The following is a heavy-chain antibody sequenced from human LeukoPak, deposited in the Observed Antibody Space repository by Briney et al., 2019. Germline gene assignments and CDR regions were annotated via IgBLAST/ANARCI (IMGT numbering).Heavy chain of an antibody. CDR2: ISGSGVGT. CDR1: GFTFSSYT. V-gene: IGHV3-23*01. J-gene: IGHJ3*02. CDR3: AKDQVISGSEASDI. D-gene: IGHD2-21*01. Sequence: GGSLRLSCAASGFTFSSYTINWVRQAPGKGLEWVSAISGSGVGTYYADSVKGRFTISRDNSWNTLYLQMSSLRAEDTAVYYCAKDQVISGSEASDIWGQGTMVTVSS.